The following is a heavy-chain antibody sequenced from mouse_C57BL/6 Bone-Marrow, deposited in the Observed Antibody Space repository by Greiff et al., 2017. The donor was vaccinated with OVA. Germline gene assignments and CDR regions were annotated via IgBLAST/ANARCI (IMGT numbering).Heavy chain of an antibody. J-gene: IGHJ1*03. CDR1: GFTFNTYA. D-gene: IGHD2-12*01. CDR2: IRSKSSNYAT. V-gene: IGHV10-3*01. CDR3: VRRSAYYSFHWYFDV. Sequence: EVQGVESGGGLVQPKGSLKLSCAASGFTFNTYAMHWVRQAPGKGLEWVARIRSKSSNYATYYADSVKDRFTISRDDSQSMLYLQMNNLKTEDTAMYYCVRRSAYYSFHWYFDVWGTGTTVTVSS.